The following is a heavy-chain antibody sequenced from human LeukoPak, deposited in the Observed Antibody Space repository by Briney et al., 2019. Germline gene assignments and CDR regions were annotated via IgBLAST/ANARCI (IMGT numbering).Heavy chain of an antibody. D-gene: IGHD2-15*01. CDR2: IPGSGSNT. Sequence: GGSLRLSCAASGFTFSSYVMSWVRQAPGKGLEWVSGIPGSGSNTLYAYSVKGRFTISRDNSKNTPYLQMTSLRAEDTAVYHCAVAEPGYEYFQEWGQGTLVTVSS. V-gene: IGHV3-23*01. J-gene: IGHJ1*01. CDR3: AVAEPGYEYFQE. CDR1: GFTFSSYV.